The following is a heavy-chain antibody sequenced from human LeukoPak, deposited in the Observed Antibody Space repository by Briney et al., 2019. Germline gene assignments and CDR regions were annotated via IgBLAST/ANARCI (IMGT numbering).Heavy chain of an antibody. D-gene: IGHD4-23*01. V-gene: IGHV1-46*01. J-gene: IGHJ3*02. CDR3: ARAVVTSPRSAFDI. CDR2: INPSGGST. CDR1: GYTFTSYY. Sequence: ASVKVSCKASGYTFTSYYIHWVRQAPGQGLEWMGIINPSGGSTSYVQKFQGRVTMTRDMSTSTVYMELSSLRSEDTAVYYCARAVVTSPRSAFDIWGQGTMVTVSS.